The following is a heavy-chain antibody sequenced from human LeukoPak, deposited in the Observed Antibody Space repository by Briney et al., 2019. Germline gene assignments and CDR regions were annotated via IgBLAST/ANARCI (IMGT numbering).Heavy chain of an antibody. CDR1: GFTFSTYA. D-gene: IGHD3/OR15-3a*01. J-gene: IGHJ2*01. CDR3: AREHVGRGNWYFDL. Sequence: QPGGSLRLSCAASGFTFSTYAMNWVRQAPGKGLEWVAVISDDGRHNYYADSVKGRFTISRDNAKNTVYLQVISLRAEDTAVYYCAREHVGRGNWYFDLWGRGTLVTVSS. V-gene: IGHV3-30*04. CDR2: ISDDGRHN.